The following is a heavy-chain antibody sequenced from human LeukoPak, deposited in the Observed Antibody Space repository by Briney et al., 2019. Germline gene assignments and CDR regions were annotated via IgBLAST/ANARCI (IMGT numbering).Heavy chain of an antibody. CDR3: ARGGHFFDV. J-gene: IGHJ6*03. D-gene: IGHD3-16*01. V-gene: IGHV4-4*07. Sequence: SETLSLTCTVSGGSISSYYWSWLRQPAGKGLECLGVIYTTGSTNYDPSLKSRVTVSRDTSKNQFSLKLTSVTAADTAVYYCARGGHFFDVWGKGTTVTVSS. CDR1: GGSISSYY. CDR2: IYTTGST.